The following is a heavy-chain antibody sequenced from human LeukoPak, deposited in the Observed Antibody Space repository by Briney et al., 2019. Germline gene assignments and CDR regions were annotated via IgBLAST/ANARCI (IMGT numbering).Heavy chain of an antibody. V-gene: IGHV3-48*01. Sequence: PGGSLRLSCGASGYTFSDYTMNWGRQAPGKGPEWISYISSGGSVMHYADSVKGRFTISRDNVENSLYLQMNSLRVEDTAVYYCTRDLEYWGQGVLVTVSS. J-gene: IGHJ4*02. CDR2: ISSGGSVM. CDR3: TRDLEY. CDR1: GYTFSDYT.